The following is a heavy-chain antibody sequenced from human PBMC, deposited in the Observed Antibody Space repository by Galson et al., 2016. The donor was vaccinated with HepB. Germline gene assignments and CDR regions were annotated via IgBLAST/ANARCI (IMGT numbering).Heavy chain of an antibody. CDR2: IYHNGLT. CDR3: ATMYGSGGFYGFDY. V-gene: IGHV4-4*02. D-gene: IGHD3-22*01. J-gene: IGHJ4*02. CDR1: GGSISDSTW. Sequence: LSLTCAVSGGSISDSTWWSWVRQSPGQGLEWIGQIYHNGLTNYNPSLESRLTISVDKSKKHFSLRLSSVTAADSAVYYCATMYGSGGFYGFDYWGQGTLVTVST.